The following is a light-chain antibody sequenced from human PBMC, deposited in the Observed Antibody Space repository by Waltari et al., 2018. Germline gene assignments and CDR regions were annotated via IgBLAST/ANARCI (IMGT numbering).Light chain of an antibody. CDR2: WAS. CDR1: QSVLYSSNNKNF. V-gene: IGKV4-1*01. CDR3: QQYYSFPLT. Sequence: DIVMTPSPDSLAVSLGERATLNCKSSQSVLYSSNNKNFLAWYQQKPGQPPKLLIHWASIRESGVPDRFGGGGSGADFTLTISSLLADDVAVYYCQQYYSFPLTFGGGTKVEIK. J-gene: IGKJ4*01.